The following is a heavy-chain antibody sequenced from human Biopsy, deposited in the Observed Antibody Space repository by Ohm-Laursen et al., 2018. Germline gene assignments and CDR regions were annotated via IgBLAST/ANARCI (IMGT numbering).Heavy chain of an antibody. CDR3: ARDLTRGSYFDS. CDR1: GFTFSAYY. CDR2: ISGIGDTT. V-gene: IGHV3-11*01. D-gene: IGHD3-10*01. J-gene: IGHJ4*02. Sequence: SLRLSCAASGFTFSAYYMSWIRQAPGRGLEWVSHISGIGDTTYYADSVKGRFTISRDNSKNSLYLQMNSLRAEDTAVYYCARDLTRGSYFDSWGQGSLVTVSS.